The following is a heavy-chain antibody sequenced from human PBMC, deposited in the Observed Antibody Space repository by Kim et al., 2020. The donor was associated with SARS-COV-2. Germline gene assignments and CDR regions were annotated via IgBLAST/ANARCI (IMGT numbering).Heavy chain of an antibody. V-gene: IGHV3-33*01. D-gene: IGHD2-15*01. CDR3: AREGGPEVVVAARDAFDI. CDR1: GFTFSSYG. J-gene: IGHJ3*02. CDR2: IWYDGSNK. Sequence: GGSLRLSCAASGFTFSSYGMHWVRQAPGKGLEWVAVIWYDGSNKYYADSVKGRFTISRDNSKNTLYLQMNSLRAEDTAVYYCAREGGPEVVVAARDAFDIWGQGTMVTVSS.